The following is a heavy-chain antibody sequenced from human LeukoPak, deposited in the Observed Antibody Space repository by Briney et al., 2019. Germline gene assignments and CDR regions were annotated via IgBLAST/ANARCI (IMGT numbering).Heavy chain of an antibody. CDR1: GFTFSTYS. CDR3: ARAVGDLAVSGREDY. CDR2: ISSSSGYI. J-gene: IGHJ4*02. D-gene: IGHD6-19*01. V-gene: IGHV3-21*01. Sequence: GSLRLSCAASGFTFSTYSMTWVRQAPGKGLEWVSSISSSSGYIYYADSLKGRFTISRDNAKNSLYLQMNSLRAEDTAVYYCARAVGDLAVSGREDYWGQGTLVTVSS.